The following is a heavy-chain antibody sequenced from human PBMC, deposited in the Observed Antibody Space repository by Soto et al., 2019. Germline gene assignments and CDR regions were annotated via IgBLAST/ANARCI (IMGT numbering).Heavy chain of an antibody. CDR2: IIPIFGTA. V-gene: IGHV1-69*01. D-gene: IGHD5-18*01. CDR1: GGTFSSYA. Sequence: QVQLVQSGAEVKKSGSSVKVSCKASGGTFSSYAISWVRQAPGQGLECMGGIIPIFGTANYAQKFQGRVTITADESTSTSYMELRRLRSEEPAVYYCGRDGRGYSDGGYVDYWGQGTLVTVSS. CDR3: GRDGRGYSDGGYVDY. J-gene: IGHJ4*02.